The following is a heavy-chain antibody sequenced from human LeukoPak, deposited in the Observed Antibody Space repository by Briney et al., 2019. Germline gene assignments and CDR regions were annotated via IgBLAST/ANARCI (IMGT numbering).Heavy chain of an antibody. CDR1: GFTFSSYA. Sequence: GGSLRLSCAASGFTFSSYAMSWVRQAPGKGLEWVSYISSSSSYTNYADSVKGRFTISRDNAKKSLYLQMNSLRAEDTAVYYCARYIAAAGDNGMDVWGQGTTVTVSS. J-gene: IGHJ6*02. CDR3: ARYIAAAGDNGMDV. CDR2: ISSSSSYT. V-gene: IGHV3-11*03. D-gene: IGHD6-13*01.